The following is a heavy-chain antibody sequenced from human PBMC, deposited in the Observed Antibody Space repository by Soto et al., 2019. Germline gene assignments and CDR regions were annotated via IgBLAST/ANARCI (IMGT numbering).Heavy chain of an antibody. D-gene: IGHD2-15*01. CDR3: ASALYCSGGSCSFDP. CDR2: IYYSGST. CDR1: GGSISSGGYY. V-gene: IGHV4-31*03. J-gene: IGHJ5*02. Sequence: SETLSLTCTVSGGSISSGGYYWSWIRQHPGKGLEWIGYIYYSGSTYYNPSLKSRVTISVDTSKNQFSLKLTSVTAADTAVYYCASALYCSGGSCSFDPWGQGTLVTVSS.